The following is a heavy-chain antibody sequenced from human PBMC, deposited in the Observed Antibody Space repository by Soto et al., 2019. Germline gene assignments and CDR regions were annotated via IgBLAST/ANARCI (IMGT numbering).Heavy chain of an antibody. CDR1: GFTFSSYG. Sequence: QVQLVESGGGVVQPGRSLRLSCATSGFTFSSYGMHWVRQAPGKGLEWVTIISFDGTNMHYADSVKGRFTISRDNSKNTLYLQMNSLRAEETAVYYCAKDTLTSAGLNYWGQGTLVTVSS. J-gene: IGHJ4*02. V-gene: IGHV3-30*18. CDR2: ISFDGTNM. D-gene: IGHD6-13*01. CDR3: AKDTLTSAGLNY.